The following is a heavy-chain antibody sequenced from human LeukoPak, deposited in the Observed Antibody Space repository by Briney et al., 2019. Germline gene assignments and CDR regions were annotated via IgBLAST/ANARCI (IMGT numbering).Heavy chain of an antibody. CDR1: GYTFTDYF. J-gene: IGHJ4*02. Sequence: ASVKVSCKASGYTFTDYFLYWVRQAPGQGLEWMGWISAYNGNTNYAQKLQGRVTMTTDTSTSTAYMELRSLRSDDTAVYYCARDDVGAIDYWGQGTLVTVSS. D-gene: IGHD1-26*01. CDR2: ISAYNGNT. CDR3: ARDDVGAIDY. V-gene: IGHV1-18*04.